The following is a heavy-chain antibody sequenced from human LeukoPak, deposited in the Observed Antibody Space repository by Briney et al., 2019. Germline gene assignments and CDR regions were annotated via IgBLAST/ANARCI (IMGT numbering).Heavy chain of an antibody. CDR1: GYTFTSYG. CDR3: ARGYFDWLLYTAFDI. J-gene: IGHJ3*02. CDR2: ISAYNGNT. Sequence: ASVKVSCKASGYTFTSYGISWVRQAPGQGLEWMGWISAYNGNTNYAQKLQGRVTMTTGTSTSTAYMELRSLRSDDTAVYYCARGYFDWLLYTAFDIWGQGTMVTVSS. V-gene: IGHV1-18*01. D-gene: IGHD3-9*01.